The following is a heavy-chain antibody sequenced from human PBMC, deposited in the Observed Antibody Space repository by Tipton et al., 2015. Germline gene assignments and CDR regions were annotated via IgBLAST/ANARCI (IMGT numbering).Heavy chain of an antibody. CDR3: ARGHDYGDY. J-gene: IGHJ4*02. Sequence: TLSLTCTVSGGFISSGSHYWSWFRQPPGKGLEWIGYIFHSGNSFSNPSLQSRVSISVDTSKNQLSLRLTSVTAADTAVYYCARGHDYGDYWGQGTLVTVSS. CDR2: IFHSGNS. CDR1: GGFISSGSHY. V-gene: IGHV4-30-4*01.